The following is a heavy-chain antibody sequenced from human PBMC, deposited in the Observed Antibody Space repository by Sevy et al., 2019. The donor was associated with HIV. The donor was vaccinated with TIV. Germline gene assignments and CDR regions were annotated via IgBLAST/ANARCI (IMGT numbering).Heavy chain of an antibody. Sequence: SETLSLTCTLSGGYISTYYWSWIRQAPGKGLEWIGYIYYNGNTNYNPSLKSRVTISLGASTKEFFLRLRSVTAVDTAVYYCARKSSMLRDTGFDPWGQGTLVTVSS. CDR3: ARKSSMLRDTGFDP. CDR1: GGYISTYY. V-gene: IGHV4-59*01. D-gene: IGHD3-10*01. CDR2: IYYNGNT. J-gene: IGHJ5*02.